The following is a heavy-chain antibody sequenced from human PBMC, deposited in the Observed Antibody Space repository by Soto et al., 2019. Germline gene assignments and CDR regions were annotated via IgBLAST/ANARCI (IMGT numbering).Heavy chain of an antibody. CDR1: GFTFSSYS. CDR2: IFATGTTI. CDR3: ARDKDWAFDY. Sequence: EVQLVESGGGLVQPGGSLRLSCVPSGFTFSSYSMVWVRQAPGTGLEWVSYIFATGTTIYYADSVKGRFTVSRDNAKNSLFLLMNNLRAEDTGVYYWARDKDWAFDYWGQGTLVTVSS. D-gene: IGHD3-9*01. J-gene: IGHJ4*02. V-gene: IGHV3-48*04.